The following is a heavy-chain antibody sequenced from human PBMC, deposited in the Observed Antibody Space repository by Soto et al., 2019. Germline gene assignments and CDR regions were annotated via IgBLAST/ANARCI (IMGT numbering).Heavy chain of an antibody. CDR3: APHTLDTGMPSGY. Sequence: ASVKVSCKASGYTFTNYGASWVRQAPGQGLEWMGWIGGYKGNTNYAQKLQGRVTLTTDTSTSTAYMELRSLRSDDTAVYYCAPHTLDTGMPSGYWGQGTLVTVSS. D-gene: IGHD5-18*01. CDR1: GYTFTNYG. CDR2: IGGYKGNT. J-gene: IGHJ4*02. V-gene: IGHV1-18*01.